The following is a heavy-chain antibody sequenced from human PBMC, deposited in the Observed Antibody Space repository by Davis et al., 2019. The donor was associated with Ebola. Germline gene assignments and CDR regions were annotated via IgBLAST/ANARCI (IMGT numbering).Heavy chain of an antibody. CDR1: GFSVSSNY. D-gene: IGHD3-22*01. Sequence: GESLKISCAASGFSVSSNYMSWVRQAPGKGLEWVSVLYSGGNTYYADSVKGRFTISRDNSKNTLSLQMNSLRAEDTAVYSCARRHDSHTYYFFDNWGQGTLVTVSS. V-gene: IGHV3-53*01. CDR3: ARRHDSHTYYFFDN. J-gene: IGHJ4*02. CDR2: LYSGGNT.